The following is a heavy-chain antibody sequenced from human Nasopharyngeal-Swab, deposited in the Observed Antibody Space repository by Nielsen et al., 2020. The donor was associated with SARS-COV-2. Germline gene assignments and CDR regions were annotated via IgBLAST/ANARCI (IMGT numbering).Heavy chain of an antibody. CDR2: TYYRSKWYN. Sequence: SQTLSLTCAISGDSASSNSAAWNWIRQSPSRGLEWLGRTYYRSKWYNDYAVSVKSRITINPDTSKNQFSLQLNSVTPEDTAVYYCARAQDLWLPGVGDYYYYYYGMDVWGQGTTVTVSS. V-gene: IGHV6-1*01. CDR1: GDSASSNSAA. J-gene: IGHJ6*02. CDR3: ARAQDLWLPGVGDYYYYYYGMDV. D-gene: IGHD3-16*01.